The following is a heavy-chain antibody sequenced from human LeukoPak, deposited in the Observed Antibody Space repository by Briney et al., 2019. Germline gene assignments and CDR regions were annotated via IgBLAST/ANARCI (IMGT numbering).Heavy chain of an antibody. Sequence: GGSLRLSCAASGFTFSSYAMSWVRQAPGKGLEWVSAISGSGGSTYYADSVKGRFTISRDNSKNMLYLQMNSLRAEDTAVYYCAKASVVVPAALYDYWGQGTLVTVSS. CDR1: GFTFSSYA. J-gene: IGHJ4*02. V-gene: IGHV3-23*01. CDR2: ISGSGGST. CDR3: AKASVVVPAALYDY. D-gene: IGHD2-2*01.